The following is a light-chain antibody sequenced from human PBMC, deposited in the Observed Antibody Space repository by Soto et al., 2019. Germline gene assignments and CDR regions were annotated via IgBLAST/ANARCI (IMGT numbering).Light chain of an antibody. CDR1: SSDVGSYNL. V-gene: IGLV2-23*02. CDR3: CSYGGRNTFV. Sequence: SALAQPASVSGSPGQSITISCTGTSSDVGSYNLVSWYQQHPGKAPKLMIYEVSKRPSGVSNRFSGSKSGNTASLTISGLQAEDEADYSCCSYGGRNTFVFGSGTKLTVL. J-gene: IGLJ1*01. CDR2: EVS.